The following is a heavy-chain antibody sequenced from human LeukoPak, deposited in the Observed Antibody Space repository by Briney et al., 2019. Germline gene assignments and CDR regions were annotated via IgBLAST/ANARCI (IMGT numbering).Heavy chain of an antibody. J-gene: IGHJ6*02. Sequence: ASVKVPCKASGYTFTSYGISWVRQAPGQGLEWMGWISAYNGNTKYAQMLQGRVTMTTDTSTSTAYVELRSLRSDDTAVYYCARGLKKGVPLADYYYGMDVWGQGTTVTVSS. CDR1: GYTFTSYG. D-gene: IGHD2-2*01. CDR2: ISAYNGNT. CDR3: ARGLKKGVPLADYYYGMDV. V-gene: IGHV1-18*01.